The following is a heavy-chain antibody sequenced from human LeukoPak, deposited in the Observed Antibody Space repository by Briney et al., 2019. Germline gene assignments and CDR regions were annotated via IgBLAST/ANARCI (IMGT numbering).Heavy chain of an antibody. CDR3: ARDLGDYVQQN. CDR1: GFTFSSYA. CDR2: ISYDGSNK. Sequence: GGSLRLSCAASGFTFSSYAMHWVRQAPGKGLEWVAVISYDGSNKYYADSVKGRFTISRDNSKNTLYLQTNSLRAEDTAVYYCARDLGDYVQQNWGQGTLVTVSS. J-gene: IGHJ4*02. V-gene: IGHV3-30*04. D-gene: IGHD4-17*01.